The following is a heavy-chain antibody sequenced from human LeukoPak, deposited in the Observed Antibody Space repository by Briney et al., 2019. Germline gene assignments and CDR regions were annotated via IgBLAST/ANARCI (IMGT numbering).Heavy chain of an antibody. CDR2: IYHSGST. J-gene: IGHJ4*02. Sequence: SETLSLTCTVSGYSISSGYYWGWIRQPPGKGLERIGSIYHSGSTYYNPSLKSRVTISVDTSKNQFSLKLSSVTAADTAVYYCARVFCSSTSCYFDYWGQGTLVTVSS. CDR3: ARVFCSSTSCYFDY. CDR1: GYSISSGYY. V-gene: IGHV4-38-2*02. D-gene: IGHD2-2*01.